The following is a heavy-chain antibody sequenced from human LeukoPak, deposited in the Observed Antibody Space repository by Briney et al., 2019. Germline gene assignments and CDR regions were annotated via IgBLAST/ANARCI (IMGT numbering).Heavy chain of an antibody. D-gene: IGHD3-3*01. Sequence: PGGSLRLSCAASGFTFSDYYMSWIRQAPGKGLEWVSYISSSGSTIYYADSVKGRFTISRDNAKNSLYLQMNGLRAEDTAVYYCARDFWSGYVPIDYYYGMDVWGQGTTVTVSS. CDR1: GFTFSDYY. CDR3: ARDFWSGYVPIDYYYGMDV. V-gene: IGHV3-11*01. J-gene: IGHJ6*02. CDR2: ISSSGSTI.